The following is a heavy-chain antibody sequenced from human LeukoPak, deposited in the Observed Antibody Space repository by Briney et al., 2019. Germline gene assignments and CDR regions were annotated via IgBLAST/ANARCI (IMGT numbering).Heavy chain of an antibody. CDR2: INPNSGGT. V-gene: IGHV1-2*02. CDR1: GYTFTSNY. CDR3: AAMSGSYPPFDY. Sequence: ASVKVSCKAFGYTFTSNYMHWVRQAPGQGLEWMGWINPNSGGTNYAQKFQGRVTMTRDTSISTAYMELSRLRSDDTAVYYCAAMSGSYPPFDYWGQGTLVTVSS. J-gene: IGHJ4*02. D-gene: IGHD1-26*01.